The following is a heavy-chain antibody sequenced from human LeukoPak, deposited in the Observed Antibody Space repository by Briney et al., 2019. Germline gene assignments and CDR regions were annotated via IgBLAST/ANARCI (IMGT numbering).Heavy chain of an antibody. CDR3: ARDAPERGDAFDI. J-gene: IGHJ3*02. CDR2: IYYSGST. Sequence: PSETLSLTCTVSGCSISSGGYYWSWIRQHPGKGLEWIGYIYYSGSTYYNPSLKSRVTISVDTSKNQFSLKLSSVTAADTAVYYCARDAPERGDAFDIWGQGTMVTVSS. V-gene: IGHV4-31*03. CDR1: GCSISSGGYY.